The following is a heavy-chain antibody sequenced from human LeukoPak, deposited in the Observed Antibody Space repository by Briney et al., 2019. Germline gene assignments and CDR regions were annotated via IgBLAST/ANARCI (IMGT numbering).Heavy chain of an antibody. V-gene: IGHV4-34*01. D-gene: IGHD5-12*01. CDR1: GGSFSGYY. Sequence: SETLSLTCAVYGGSFSGYYWSWIRQPPGKGLEWIGEIDHSGSTNYNPSLKSRVTISVDTSKNQFSLKLSSVTAADTAVYYCARALSGYDYSDLDYWGQGTLVTVSS. CDR2: IDHSGST. CDR3: ARALSGYDYSDLDY. J-gene: IGHJ4*02.